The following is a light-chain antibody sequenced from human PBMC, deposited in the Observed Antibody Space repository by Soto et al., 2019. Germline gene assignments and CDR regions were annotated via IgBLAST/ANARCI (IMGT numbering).Light chain of an antibody. V-gene: IGLV2-23*02. CDR2: EVS. J-gene: IGLJ1*01. CDR3: CSHAGSSTLI. CDR1: SSDVGSYNL. Sequence: QSVLTQPASVSGSPGQSIIISCTGTSSDVGSYNLVSWYQQHPGKAPKLMIYEVSKRPSGVSNRFSGSKSGNTASLTISGFQAEDEADYYCCSHAGSSTLIFGTGNEVTV.